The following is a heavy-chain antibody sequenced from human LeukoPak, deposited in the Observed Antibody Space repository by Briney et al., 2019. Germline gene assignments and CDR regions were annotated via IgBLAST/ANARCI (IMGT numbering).Heavy chain of an antibody. J-gene: IGHJ4*01. CDR1: GFFFSDSA. V-gene: IGHV3-23*01. D-gene: IGHD1-26*01. CDR2: TTGAGDNT. CDR3: TRDATEYVGASAD. Sequence: GSLRLSCAASGFFFSDSAMAWVRQAPGKGLEWVSTTTGAGDNTHYADSVKGRFTFSRDNSKNTLYLQMDSLGVDDTAVYYCTRDATEYVGASADWGQGTLVTVSS.